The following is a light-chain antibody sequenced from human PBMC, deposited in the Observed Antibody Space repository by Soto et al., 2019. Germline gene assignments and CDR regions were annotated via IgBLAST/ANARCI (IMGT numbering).Light chain of an antibody. CDR3: QKYNSVPRT. V-gene: IGKV1-27*01. CDR1: QGISIY. CDR2: AAS. J-gene: IGKJ1*01. Sequence: DLQMTQSPSSLSASVGDRVTITCRASQGISIYLAWYQQKPGKVPKLMIYAASALQSGVPSRFSGSGSGTYFTLTISSLQPEDAATYYCQKYNSVPRTFGQGTKVEIK.